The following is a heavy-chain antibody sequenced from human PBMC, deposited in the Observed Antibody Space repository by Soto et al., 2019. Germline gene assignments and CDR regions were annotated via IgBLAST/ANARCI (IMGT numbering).Heavy chain of an antibody. J-gene: IGHJ5*02. CDR3: ATRQGGSYNWFDP. Sequence: ETLSLTCTVSGGSISRSSYSWAWIRQPPGKGLEWIGTLYYSGNTYYNPSLKSRVTISVDTSKNQFSLKLSSVTAADTAVYYCATRQGGSYNWFDPWGQGTLVTVSS. CDR1: GGSISRSSYS. CDR2: LYYSGNT. D-gene: IGHD2-15*01. V-gene: IGHV4-39*01.